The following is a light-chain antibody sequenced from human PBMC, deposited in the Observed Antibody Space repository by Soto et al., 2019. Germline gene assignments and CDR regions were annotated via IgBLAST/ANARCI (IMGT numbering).Light chain of an antibody. Sequence: EIVMTQSPATLSVSPGERATLSCRASQSVSSNFAWYQQKPGQAPRLLIYGASTRVTGIPARFSGSGSGTEFTLTISSLQSEDFAVYYWQQYNNWPYTFGQGTKMEIK. J-gene: IGKJ2*01. V-gene: IGKV3-15*01. CDR3: QQYNNWPYT. CDR2: GAS. CDR1: QSVSSN.